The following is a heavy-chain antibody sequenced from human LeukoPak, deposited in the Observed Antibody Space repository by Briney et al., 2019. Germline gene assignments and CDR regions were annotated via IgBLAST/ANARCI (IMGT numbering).Heavy chain of an antibody. V-gene: IGHV1-8*01. Sequence: ASVKVSCKASGYTFTSYDINWVRQATGQGLEWMGWMNPNSGNTGYAQKFQGRVTMTRNTSISTAYMELSSLRSEDTAVYYCARAASAAANWFDPWGQGTLVTVSS. CDR3: ARAASAAANWFDP. CDR2: MNPNSGNT. J-gene: IGHJ5*02. D-gene: IGHD6-13*01. CDR1: GYTFTSYD.